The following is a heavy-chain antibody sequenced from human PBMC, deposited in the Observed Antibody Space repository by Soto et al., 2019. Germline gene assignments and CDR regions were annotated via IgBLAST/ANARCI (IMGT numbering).Heavy chain of an antibody. D-gene: IGHD3-9*01. J-gene: IGHJ4*02. CDR3: ARVDYDILAGYFY. CDR1: GFTFSSYW. CDR2: IKQDGSEK. Sequence: GGSLRLSCVASGFTFSSYWMSWVRQAPGKGLEWVANIKQDGSEKYYVDSVKGRFTISRDNAKNSLYLQMNSLRAEDTAVYYCARVDYDILAGYFYWGQGTLVTVSS. V-gene: IGHV3-7*01.